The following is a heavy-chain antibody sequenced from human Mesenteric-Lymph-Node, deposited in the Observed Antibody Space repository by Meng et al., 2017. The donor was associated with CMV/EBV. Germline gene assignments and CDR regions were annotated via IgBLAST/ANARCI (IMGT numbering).Heavy chain of an antibody. CDR1: GFTFDDYG. V-gene: IGHV3-20*04. Sequence: GGSLRLSCAASGFTFDDYGMSWVRQAPGKGLEWVSGINWNGGSTGYADSVKGRFTISRDNAKNSLYLQMNSLRAEDTAVYYCATDQGTQGWFDPWGQGTLVTVSS. CDR2: INWNGGST. CDR3: ATDQGTQGWFDP. J-gene: IGHJ5*02. D-gene: IGHD3-10*01.